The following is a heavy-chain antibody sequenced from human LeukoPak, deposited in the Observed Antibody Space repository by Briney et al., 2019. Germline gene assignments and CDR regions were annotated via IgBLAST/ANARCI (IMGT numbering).Heavy chain of an antibody. CDR2: INHSGST. CDR3: ARGRRAYCSSTSCYFYAFDI. J-gene: IGHJ3*02. D-gene: IGHD2-2*01. V-gene: IGHV4-34*01. CDR1: GGSFSGYY. Sequence: SETLSHTCAVYGGSFSGYYWSWIRQPPGKGLEWIGEINHSGSTNYNPSLKSRVTISVDTSKNQFSLKLSSVTAADTAVYYCARGRRAYCSSTSCYFYAFDIWGQGTMVTVSS.